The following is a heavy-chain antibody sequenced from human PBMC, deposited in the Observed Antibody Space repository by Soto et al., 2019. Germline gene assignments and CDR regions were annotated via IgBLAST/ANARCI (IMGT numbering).Heavy chain of an antibody. Sequence: GESLQISYKASGYKFTKDGIIWVRQMTGKGLEWMGIIDPGNSDTLYSPSFEGQVTMSADKSINTAYLQWSSLKASDTAMYYRARQHSFGDIFFGHYWGQGTQVTVSS. V-gene: IGHV5-51*01. CDR3: ARQHSFGDIFFGHY. CDR2: IDPGNSDT. CDR1: GYKFTKDG. D-gene: IGHD2-21*01. J-gene: IGHJ4*02.